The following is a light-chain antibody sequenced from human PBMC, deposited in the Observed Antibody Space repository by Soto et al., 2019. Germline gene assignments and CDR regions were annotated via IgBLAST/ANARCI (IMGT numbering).Light chain of an antibody. CDR2: AAS. CDR3: QQYYSYPLA. Sequence: AIRMTQSQSSLSASTGDRVTITCRASQGISSYLAWYQQKPGKAPKLLLYAASTLQGGVPSRFSGSGSGTDFTLTISCLQSEDFATYFCQQYYSYPLAFGPGTKVDIK. V-gene: IGKV1-8*01. J-gene: IGKJ3*01. CDR1: QGISSY.